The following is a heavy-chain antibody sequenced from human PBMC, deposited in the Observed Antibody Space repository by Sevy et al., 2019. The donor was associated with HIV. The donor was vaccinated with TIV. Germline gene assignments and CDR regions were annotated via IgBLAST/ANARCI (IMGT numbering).Heavy chain of an antibody. CDR2: ISGSGGST. CDR3: AGGGNYYYYGMDV. V-gene: IGHV3-23*01. Sequence: GGSLRLSCAASGFTFSSYAMSWVRQAPGKGLEWVSAISGSGGSTYYADSVKGRFTISRDNSKNTLYLQMNSLRVEVTAFYDWAGGGNYYYYGMDVWGQGTTVTVSS. J-gene: IGHJ6*02. CDR1: GFTFSSYA. D-gene: IGHD3-16*01.